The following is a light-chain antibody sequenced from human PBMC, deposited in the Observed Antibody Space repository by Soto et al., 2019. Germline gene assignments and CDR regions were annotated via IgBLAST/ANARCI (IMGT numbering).Light chain of an antibody. CDR2: AAS. CDR1: QGIIDY. Sequence: DIQMTQSPSSLAASVGDRVTITCRASQGIIDYLAWYQQKPGKAPQLLIYAASTLQSGIPSRFSGIGAGTDYTLTIDSLQPEDVATYYCQKYNSAHLTFGQATKVEIK. J-gene: IGKJ1*01. V-gene: IGKV1-27*01. CDR3: QKYNSAHLT.